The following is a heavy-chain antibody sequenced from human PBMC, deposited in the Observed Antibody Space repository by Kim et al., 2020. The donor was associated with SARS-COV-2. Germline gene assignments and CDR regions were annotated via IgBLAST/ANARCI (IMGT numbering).Heavy chain of an antibody. J-gene: IGHJ4*01. CDR3: AKGVINSGFDY. CDR1: GFTFSTSP. V-gene: IGHV3-23*01. CDR2: ISWDGTRT. D-gene: IGHD1-26*01. Sequence: GGSLRLSCVASGFTFSTSPMSWVRQAPGKGLEWVSRISWDGTRTYYADSVKGRVTMSSDKSKNMLYLHMNSLRVEDTAVYYCAKGVINSGFDYWGQEPRSPSRQ.